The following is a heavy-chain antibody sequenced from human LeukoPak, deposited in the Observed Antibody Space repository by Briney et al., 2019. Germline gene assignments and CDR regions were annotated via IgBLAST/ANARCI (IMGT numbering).Heavy chain of an antibody. CDR1: GFTFSSYA. J-gene: IGHJ3*02. CDR2: ISGSGGST. D-gene: IGHD3-22*01. Sequence: GGSLRPSCAAAGFTFSSYAMSWVRQAPGKGLEWVSAISGSGGSTYYADSVKGRFTISRDNSKNTLYLQMNSLRAEDTAVYYCAKGMYYYDSSGYYFDGDAFDIWGQGTMVTVSS. V-gene: IGHV3-23*01. CDR3: AKGMYYYDSSGYYFDGDAFDI.